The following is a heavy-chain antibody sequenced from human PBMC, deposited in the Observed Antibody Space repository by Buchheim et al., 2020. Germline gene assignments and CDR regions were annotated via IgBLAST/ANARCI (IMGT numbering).Heavy chain of an antibody. CDR1: GFTFSSYG. J-gene: IGHJ6*03. Sequence: QVQLVESGGGVVQPGRSLRLSCAASGFTFSSYGMHWVRQAPGKGLEWVAVITYDGSNKYYADSVKGRFTISRDNSKKTPYLQMNSLRAEATAVYYCAKDSLAVVIVPAAFRGYYYYMDVWGKGTT. CDR3: AKDSLAVVIVPAAFRGYYYYMDV. D-gene: IGHD2-2*01. V-gene: IGHV3-30*18. CDR2: ITYDGSNK.